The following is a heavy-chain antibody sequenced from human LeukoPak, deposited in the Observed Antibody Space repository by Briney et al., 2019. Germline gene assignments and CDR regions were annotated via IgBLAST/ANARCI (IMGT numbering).Heavy chain of an antibody. D-gene: IGHD3-10*01. CDR3: ARDHGSGASPFHFDS. CDR2: TWYDGSNK. CDR1: GFNFSSYG. V-gene: IGHV3-33*01. Sequence: PGGSVRLSCAASGFNFSSYGMHWVRHVPGKGLEWVAVTWYDGSNKYYADSVRGRFIISRDNSKNTLYLQMKSLRAEDTSVYHCARDHGSGASPFHFDSWAQGTLVTVSS. J-gene: IGHJ4*02.